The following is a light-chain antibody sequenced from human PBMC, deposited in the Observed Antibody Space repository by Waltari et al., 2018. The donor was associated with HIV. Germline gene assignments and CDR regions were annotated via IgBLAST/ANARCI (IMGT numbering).Light chain of an antibody. CDR1: SSDVGGYNY. CDR3: CSYAGSYTFE. J-gene: IGLJ2*01. V-gene: IGLV2-11*01. Sequence: QSALTQPRPVSGSPGQSVTISCTGTSSDVGGYNYVSWYQQHPGKAPKLMIYDVSKRPSGVPDRFSGSKSGNTASLTISGLQAEDEADYYCCSYAGSYTFEFGGGTKLTVL. CDR2: DVS.